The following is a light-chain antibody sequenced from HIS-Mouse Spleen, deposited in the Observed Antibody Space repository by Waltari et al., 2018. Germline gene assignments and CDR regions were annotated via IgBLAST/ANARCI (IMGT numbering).Light chain of an antibody. CDR3: CSYAGSYTLV. J-gene: IGLJ2*01. Sequence: QSALTQPRSVSGSPGQSVTISCTGTTRAVGGYNYVSWYQQHPGKAPKLMIYERSKRPSGVPDRFSGSKSGNTASLTISGLQAEDEADYYCCSYAGSYTLVFGGGTKLTVL. CDR1: TRAVGGYNY. CDR2: ERS. V-gene: IGLV2-11*01.